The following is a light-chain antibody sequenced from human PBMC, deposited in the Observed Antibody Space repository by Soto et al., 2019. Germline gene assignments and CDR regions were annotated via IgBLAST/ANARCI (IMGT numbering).Light chain of an antibody. J-gene: IGKJ1*01. CDR3: QQRSTRT. CDR2: DAS. V-gene: IGKV1-5*01. CDR1: QSISSW. Sequence: DIQMTQSPSTLSASVGDRVTITCRASQSISSWLAWYQQKPGKAPKLLIYDASSLESGVPSRISGSGSGTDFTLTISSLEPEDFAVYYCQQRSTRTFGQGTKVDIK.